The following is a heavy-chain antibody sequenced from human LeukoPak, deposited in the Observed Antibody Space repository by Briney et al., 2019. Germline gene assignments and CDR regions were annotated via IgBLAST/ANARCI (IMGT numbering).Heavy chain of an antibody. V-gene: IGHV3-64D*09. J-gene: IGHJ3*01. Sequence: PGGSLILSCSASGFTFSFYAMGWVRQAPGKGLEYVSAISSNGGSTYYADSVKGRFTISRDNSKNTLYLQMSSLRADDTAVYYCVKGFPHYYDSSGFGAFDVWGQGTIVTVSS. CDR1: GFTFSFYA. D-gene: IGHD3-22*01. CDR2: ISSNGGST. CDR3: VKGFPHYYDSSGFGAFDV.